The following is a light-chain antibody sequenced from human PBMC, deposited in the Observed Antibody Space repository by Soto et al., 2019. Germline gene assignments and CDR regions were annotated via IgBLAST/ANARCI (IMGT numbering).Light chain of an antibody. V-gene: IGLV2-14*01. CDR2: DVY. CDR3: SLYTTRSTVV. J-gene: IGLJ2*01. Sequence: QSALTQPASVSGSPGQSITISCTGTSSDVGGYNYVSWFQQHPGKAPNLMIYDVYRRPSGVSYRFSGSKSGNTASLTISGLQAEDEADYYCSLYTTRSTVVFGGGTEVTVL. CDR1: SSDVGGYNY.